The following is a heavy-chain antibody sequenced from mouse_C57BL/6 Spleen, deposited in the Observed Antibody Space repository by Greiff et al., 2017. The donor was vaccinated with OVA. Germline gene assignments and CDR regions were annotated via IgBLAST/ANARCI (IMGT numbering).Heavy chain of an antibody. D-gene: IGHD1-1*01. CDR3: ARNRITTAFDY. CDR1: GYTFTTYP. V-gene: IGHV1-22*01. J-gene: IGHJ2*01. Sequence: VQLQQSGAELVKPGASVKMSCKASGYTFTTYPIEWMKQSHGKSLEWIGYINPNNGGTSYNQKFKGKATLTVNKSSSTAYMELRSLTSEDSAVYYCARNRITTAFDYWGQGTTLTVSS. CDR2: INPNNGGT.